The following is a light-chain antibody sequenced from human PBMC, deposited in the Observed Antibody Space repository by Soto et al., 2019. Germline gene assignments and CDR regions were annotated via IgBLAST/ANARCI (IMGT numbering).Light chain of an antibody. CDR3: SSCTSSSTCL. J-gene: IGLJ1*01. CDR2: EVS. CDR1: SSDVGGYDY. Sequence: QSALTQPASVSGSPGQSITISCTGTSSDVGGYDYVSWYQQYPGKAPKLIIYEVSSRPSGVSNRFSGSKSGNTASLTTSGLQAEDETDYYCSSCTSSSTCLFGTGTKLTVL. V-gene: IGLV2-14*01.